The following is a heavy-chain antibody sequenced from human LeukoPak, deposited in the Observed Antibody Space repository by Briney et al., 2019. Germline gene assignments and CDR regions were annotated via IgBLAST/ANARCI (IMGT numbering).Heavy chain of an antibody. V-gene: IGHV3-21*01. CDR2: ISSSSSYI. Sequence: GGSLRLSCAASGFTFSSYSMNWVRQAPGKGLEWVSSISSSSSYIYYADSVKGRLTISRDNAKNSLYLQMNSLRAEDTAVYYCARDGRYGSSSWYRADAFDIWGQGTMVTVSS. D-gene: IGHD6-13*01. CDR3: ARDGRYGSSSWYRADAFDI. CDR1: GFTFSSYS. J-gene: IGHJ3*02.